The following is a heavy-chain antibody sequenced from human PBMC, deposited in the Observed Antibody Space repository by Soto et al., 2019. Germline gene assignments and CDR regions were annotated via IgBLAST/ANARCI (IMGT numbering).Heavy chain of an antibody. J-gene: IGHJ6*02. CDR3: ASGGIVATIVGGMDV. CDR2: IDPSDSYT. CDR1: GYRFTSYW. Sequence: LCESLKISCKGSGYRFTSYWIIWFGQIRGKGLEWMGRIDPSDSYTNYSPSYQGHVTISADKSISTAYLQWSSLKASDTAMYYCASGGIVATIVGGMDVWGQGTTVTVSS. D-gene: IGHD5-12*01. V-gene: IGHV5-10-1*01.